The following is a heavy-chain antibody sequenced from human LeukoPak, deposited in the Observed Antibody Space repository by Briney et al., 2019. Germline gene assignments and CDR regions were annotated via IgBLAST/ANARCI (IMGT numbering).Heavy chain of an antibody. V-gene: IGHV3-23*01. D-gene: IGHD3-16*01. CDR3: AKGEVSFDY. J-gene: IGHJ4*02. Sequence: PGGSLRLSCTASGFSFSNYAMSWVRQAPARGPEWVSSLRGNGETFYADSVKGRFTISRDNSKNTLYLQMNSLRAEDTAVYYCAKGEVSFDYWGQGTLVTVSS. CDR1: GFSFSNYA. CDR2: LRGNGET.